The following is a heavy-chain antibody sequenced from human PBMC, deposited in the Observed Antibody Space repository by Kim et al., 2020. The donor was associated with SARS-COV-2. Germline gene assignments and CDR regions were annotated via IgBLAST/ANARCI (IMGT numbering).Heavy chain of an antibody. D-gene: IGHD3-10*01. CDR3: ARDTVRGGTDV. J-gene: IGHJ6*02. Sequence: SETLSLTCSVSGASVSSHYWNWIRQSPGRGLEWIGYIYHSGSTDYNPSLISRVSMSIDVSKNQFTLRLRYVAAADTGVYYCARDTVRGGTDVWGQGTTVTVSS. CDR1: GASVSSHY. V-gene: IGHV4-59*02. CDR2: IYHSGST.